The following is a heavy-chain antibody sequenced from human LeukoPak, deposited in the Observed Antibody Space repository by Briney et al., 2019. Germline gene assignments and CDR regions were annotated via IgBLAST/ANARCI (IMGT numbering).Heavy chain of an antibody. CDR3: AKDSHWILFDD. J-gene: IGHJ4*02. CDR2: ISGSAVNT. D-gene: IGHD2-2*03. V-gene: IGHV3-23*01. CDR1: GITFSTYG. Sequence: PGGTLRLSCAASGITFSTYGMSWVRQAPGKGLEWVSAISGSAVNTFYADSVKGRFTISRDNSKNTLYLQMNSLRDEDTAVYYCAKDSHWILFDDWGQGTLVTVSS.